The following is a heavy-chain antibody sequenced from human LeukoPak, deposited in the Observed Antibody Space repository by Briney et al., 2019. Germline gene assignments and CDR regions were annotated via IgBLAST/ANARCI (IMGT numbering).Heavy chain of an antibody. CDR2: INAGNGNT. V-gene: IGHV1-3*01. CDR3: ARYDYYYGMDV. J-gene: IGHJ6*02. Sequence: ASVKVSCKASGYTFTSNYIHWVRQAPGQRLEWMGWINAGNGNTKYSQKFQGRVTITRDTSASTAYMELSSLRSEDTAVYYCARYDYYYGMDVWGQGTTVTVSS. CDR1: GYTFTSNY.